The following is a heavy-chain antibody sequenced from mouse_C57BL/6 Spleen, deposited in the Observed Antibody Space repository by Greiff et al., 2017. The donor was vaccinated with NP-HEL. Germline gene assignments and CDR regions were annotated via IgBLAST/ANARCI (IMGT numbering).Heavy chain of an antibody. CDR1: GYTFTSYW. CDR2: INPSSGYT. Sequence: QVHVKQSGAELAKPGASVKLSCKASGYTFTSYWMHWVKQRPGQGLEWIGYINPSSGYTKYNQKFKDKATLTADKSSSTAYMQLSSLTYEDSAVYYCATLRRIDAMDYWGQGTSVTVSS. V-gene: IGHV1-7*01. D-gene: IGHD1-1*01. J-gene: IGHJ4*01. CDR3: ATLRRIDAMDY.